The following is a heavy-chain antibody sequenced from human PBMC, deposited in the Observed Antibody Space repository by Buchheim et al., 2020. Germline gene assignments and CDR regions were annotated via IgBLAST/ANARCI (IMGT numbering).Heavy chain of an antibody. Sequence: QVQLQESGPGLVKPSETLSLTCTVSGGSVSSGSYYWSWIRQPPGKGLEWIGYIYYSGSTNYKPSLKSRVTISVDTSKNQFSLKLSSVTAADTAVYYCARDLGPYSGYRWFDPWGQGTL. J-gene: IGHJ5*02. CDR1: GGSVSSGSYY. CDR2: IYYSGST. CDR3: ARDLGPYSGYRWFDP. V-gene: IGHV4-61*01. D-gene: IGHD5-12*01.